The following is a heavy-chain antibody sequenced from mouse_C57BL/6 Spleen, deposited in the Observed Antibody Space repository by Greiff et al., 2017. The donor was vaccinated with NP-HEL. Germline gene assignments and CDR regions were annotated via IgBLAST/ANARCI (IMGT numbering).Heavy chain of an antibody. CDR1: GFTFSSYG. V-gene: IGHV5-6*01. CDR2: ISSGGSYT. D-gene: IGHD1-1*01. Sequence: EVQVVESGGDLVKPGGSLKLSCAASGFTFSSYGMSWVRQTPDKRLEWVATISSGGSYTYYPDSVKGRFTISRDNAKNTLYLQMSSLKSEDTAMYYCARQEVYYDYYAMDYWGQGTSVTVSS. J-gene: IGHJ4*01. CDR3: ARQEVYYDYYAMDY.